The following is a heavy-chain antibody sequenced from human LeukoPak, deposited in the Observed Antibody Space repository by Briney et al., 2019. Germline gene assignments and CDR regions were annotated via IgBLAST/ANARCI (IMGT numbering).Heavy chain of an antibody. Sequence: GGSLRLSCAASGFTFSSYSMNWVRQAPGKGLEWVSSISSSSSYIHYADSVKGRFTISRDNAKNSLYLQMNSLRAEDTAVYYCARDRYYDILTGYSHELDYWGQGTLVTVSS. CDR2: ISSSSSYI. CDR1: GFTFSSYS. J-gene: IGHJ4*02. CDR3: ARDRYYDILTGYSHELDY. V-gene: IGHV3-21*01. D-gene: IGHD3-9*01.